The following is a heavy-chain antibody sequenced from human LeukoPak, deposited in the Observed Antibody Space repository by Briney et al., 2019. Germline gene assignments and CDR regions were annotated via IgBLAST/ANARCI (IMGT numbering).Heavy chain of an antibody. V-gene: IGHV4-59*01. Sequence: SETLSLTCTVSGGSIDSYYWSWIRQPPGKGLEWIGYIYYSGSTNYNPSLKSRVTISVDTSENQFSLKLSSVTAADTALYYCARGRGSPDYWGQGSLVTVSA. CDR3: ARGRGSPDY. D-gene: IGHD6-13*01. CDR2: IYYSGST. J-gene: IGHJ4*02. CDR1: GGSIDSYY.